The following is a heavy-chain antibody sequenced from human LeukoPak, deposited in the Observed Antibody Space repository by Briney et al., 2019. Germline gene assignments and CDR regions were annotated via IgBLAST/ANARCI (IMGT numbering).Heavy chain of an antibody. J-gene: IGHJ5*02. CDR1: GYTFTGYY. V-gene: IGHV1-2*02. CDR2: INPNSGGT. CDR3: ASRYGSGSYHL. D-gene: IGHD3-10*01. Sequence: ASVKVSRKASGYTFTGYYMHWVRQAPGQGLEWMGWINPNSGGTNYAQKFQGRVTVTRDTSISTAYMELSRQRSDDTAVYYCASRYGSGSYHLWGQGTLVTVSS.